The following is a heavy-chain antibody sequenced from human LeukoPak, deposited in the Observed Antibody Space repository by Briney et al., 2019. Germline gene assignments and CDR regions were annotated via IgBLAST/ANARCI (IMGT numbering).Heavy chain of an antibody. CDR3: ARTGIAAAGPISYYYYYYGMDV. J-gene: IGHJ6*02. D-gene: IGHD6-13*01. CDR1: GFTFSSYS. Sequence: GGSLRLSCAASGFTFSSYSMNWVRQAPGKGLEWVSYISSSSSTIYYADSVKGRFTISRDNAKNSLYLQMNSLRAEDTAVYYCARTGIAAAGPISYYYYYYGMDVWGQGTTVTVSS. V-gene: IGHV3-48*01. CDR2: ISSSSSTI.